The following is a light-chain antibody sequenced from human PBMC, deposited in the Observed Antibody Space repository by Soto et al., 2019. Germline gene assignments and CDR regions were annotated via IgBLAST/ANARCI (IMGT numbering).Light chain of an antibody. CDR3: QHYNSYSEA. CDR1: QTISSW. V-gene: IGKV1-5*03. Sequence: DIQMTQSPCTLSVSLGDRVTITCRASQTISSWFAWYQQKPGKAPKLLIYKASTLKSGVPSRFSGSGSGTEFTLTISSLQPDDFATYYCQHYNSYSEAFGQGTKVDNK. CDR2: KAS. J-gene: IGKJ1*01.